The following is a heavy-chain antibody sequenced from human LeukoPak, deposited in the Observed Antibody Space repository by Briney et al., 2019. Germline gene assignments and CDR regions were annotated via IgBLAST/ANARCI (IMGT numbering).Heavy chain of an antibody. J-gene: IGHJ6*03. CDR1: GFTFSSYA. D-gene: IGHD2-15*01. V-gene: IGHV3-30*02. CDR2: MRADGSKT. Sequence: GGSLRLSCTASGFTFSSYAMHWVRQAPGKGLEWVAIMRADGSKTYSTDSVKGRFTISRDNSKSTVYLQTNSLGAEDTAVYYCAKALEDCSGGGCFSGYMDVWGKGTTVIVSS. CDR3: AKALEDCSGGGCFSGYMDV.